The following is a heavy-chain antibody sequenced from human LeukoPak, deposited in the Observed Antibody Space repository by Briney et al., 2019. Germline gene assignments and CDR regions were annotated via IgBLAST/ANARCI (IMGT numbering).Heavy chain of an antibody. CDR2: ISSGNSYI. CDR3: VQIRGLGWFDP. CDR1: GFTFSNYT. V-gene: IGHV3-21*01. Sequence: GGSLRLSCAASGFTFSNYTMSWVRQTPGKGLQCISYISSGNSYIYYADSVKGRFTISRGDAKNSLYLQMNNLRVEDTAVYYCVQIRGLGWFDPWGQGSLVTVSS. D-gene: IGHD3-10*01. J-gene: IGHJ5*02.